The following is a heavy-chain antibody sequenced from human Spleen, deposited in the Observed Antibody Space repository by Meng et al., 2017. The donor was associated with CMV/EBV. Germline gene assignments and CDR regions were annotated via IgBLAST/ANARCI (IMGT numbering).Heavy chain of an antibody. CDR2: ISWNSGSI. CDR3: ARGYGFWSGYYGDGMDV. D-gene: IGHD3-3*01. CDR1: GFTFDDYA. J-gene: IGHJ6*02. Sequence: GGSLRLSCAASGFTFDDYAMHWVRQAPGKGLEWVSGISWNSGSIGYADSVKGRFTISRDNAKNSLYLQMNSLRAEDTAFYYCARGYGFWSGYYGDGMDVWGQGTTVTVSS. V-gene: IGHV3-9*01.